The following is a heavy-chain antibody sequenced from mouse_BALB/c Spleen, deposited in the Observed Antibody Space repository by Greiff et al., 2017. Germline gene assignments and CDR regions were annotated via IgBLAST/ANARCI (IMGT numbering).Heavy chain of an antibody. D-gene: IGHD2-12*01. J-gene: IGHJ2*01. V-gene: IGHV5-9-1*01. CDR1: GFTFSSYA. CDR2: ISSGGSYT. CDR3: ARGQVYDGPGFDY. Sequence: EVRLVESGGGLVKPGGSLKLSCAASGFTFSSYAMSWVRQTPEKRLEWVATISSGGSYTYYPDSVKGRFTISRENAKNTLYLEMSSLRSEDTAMYYCARGQVYDGPGFDYWGQGTTLTVSS.